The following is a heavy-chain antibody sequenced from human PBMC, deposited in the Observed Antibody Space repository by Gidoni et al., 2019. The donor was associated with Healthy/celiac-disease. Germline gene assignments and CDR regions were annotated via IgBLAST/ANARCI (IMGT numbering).Heavy chain of an antibody. D-gene: IGHD3-3*01. CDR1: GCPFSSYA. J-gene: IGHJ4*02. V-gene: IGHV3-30-3*01. CDR2: ISYDGSNK. CDR3: ARDFAVVITTWGGDY. Sequence: QVQLVESGGGVVQPGRSLRLSCAASGCPFSSYAMPWVRQAPGKGLEWVAVISYDGSNKYYADSVKGRFTISRDNSKNTLYLQMNSLRAEDTAVYYCARDFAVVITTWGGDYWGQGTLVTVSS.